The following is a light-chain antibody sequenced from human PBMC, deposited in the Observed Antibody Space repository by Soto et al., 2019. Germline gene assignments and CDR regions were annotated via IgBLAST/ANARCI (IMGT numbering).Light chain of an antibody. J-gene: IGLJ1*01. Sequence: QSVLTQPPSASGSPGQSVTISCTGTSNDVGAYDYVSWYQQHPGKAPKLMIYEINKRPSGVPDRFSGSKSGNTASLTVSGLQAEDEADYYCSSFAGSNNFPYVFGTGTKLTVL. CDR1: SNDVGAYDY. CDR2: EIN. V-gene: IGLV2-8*01. CDR3: SSFAGSNNFPYV.